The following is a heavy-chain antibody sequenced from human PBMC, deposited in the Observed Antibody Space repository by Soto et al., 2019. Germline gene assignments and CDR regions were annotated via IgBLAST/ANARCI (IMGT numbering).Heavy chain of an antibody. Sequence: SGPTLVNPTQTLTLTCTFSGFSLSTSGMCVSWIRQPPGKALEWLALIDWDDDKYYNTSLKTRLTISKDTSKNQVVITMTNMDPVDTATYYCAQTSYDFWSVYYPWYYYGMDVWGQGTTVTVSS. V-gene: IGHV2-70*01. CDR1: GFSLSTSGMC. J-gene: IGHJ6*02. D-gene: IGHD3-3*01. CDR3: AQTSYDFWSVYYPWYYYGMDV. CDR2: IDWDDDK.